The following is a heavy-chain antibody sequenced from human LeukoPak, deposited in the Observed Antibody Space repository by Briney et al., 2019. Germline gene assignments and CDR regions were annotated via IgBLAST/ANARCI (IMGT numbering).Heavy chain of an antibody. CDR3: ARVRGYCSSTICYRYYFDY. CDR1: GYSISSGYY. J-gene: IGHJ4*02. V-gene: IGHV4-38-2*02. CDR2: IYHSGST. Sequence: SETLSLTCTVSGYSISSGYYWGWIRQPPGKGLEWIGTIYHSGSTYYNPSLKSRVTISVDTSKNQFSLKLTSVTAADTAVYYCARVRGYCSSTICYRYYFDYWGQGTLVTVSS. D-gene: IGHD2-2*01.